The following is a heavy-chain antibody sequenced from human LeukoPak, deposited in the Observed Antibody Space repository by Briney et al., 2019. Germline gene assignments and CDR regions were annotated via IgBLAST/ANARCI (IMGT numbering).Heavy chain of an antibody. D-gene: IGHD3-10*01. J-gene: IGHJ4*02. V-gene: IGHV7-4-1*01. CDR2: INTYTGDP. CDR1: GGTFSSYA. CDR3: ARSSRGVIGLLDY. Sequence: ASVKVSCKASGGTFSSYAISWVRQAPGQGLEWVGWINTYTGDPIYARDFNGRFVLSVDKSVNTAYLEIASLQTEDTAVYYCARSSRGVIGLLDYWGQGTLVTVSS.